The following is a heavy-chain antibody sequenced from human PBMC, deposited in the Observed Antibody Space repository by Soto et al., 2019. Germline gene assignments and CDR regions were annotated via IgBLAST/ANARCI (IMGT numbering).Heavy chain of an antibody. CDR3: ARAPEKF. Sequence: GSLRLTCAGSGXIFNNYCMSWARQAPGKGLELVATIKEDGSEKYYVDSVNGRFSISIDNASNSLYLQMNILRAEDTAVYYCARAPEKFWGRGTLVTVSS. J-gene: IGHJ4*02. CDR2: IKEDGSEK. CDR1: GXIFNNYC. V-gene: IGHV3-7*01.